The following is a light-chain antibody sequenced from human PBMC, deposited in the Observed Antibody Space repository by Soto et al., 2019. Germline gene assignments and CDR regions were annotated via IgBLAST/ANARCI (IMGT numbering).Light chain of an antibody. J-gene: IGKJ4*01. Sequence: EIELTQSPATLSLSPGERATLSCRAGQDISNYLAWYQQKPGQAPRLLIYDASTRATGIPARFSGSWSGTDFTLTISGLEPEDFAVYYCQQRVTWPGTFGGGTKVDIK. CDR2: DAS. CDR1: QDISNY. V-gene: IGKV3-11*01. CDR3: QQRVTWPGT.